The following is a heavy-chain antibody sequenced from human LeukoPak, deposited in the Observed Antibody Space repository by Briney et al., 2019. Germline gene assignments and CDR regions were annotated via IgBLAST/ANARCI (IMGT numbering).Heavy chain of an antibody. D-gene: IGHD6-13*01. CDR2: ISPGDSDT. J-gene: IGHJ6*04. CDR1: GYSFTSYW. CDR3: ARHGSSSWYGEVDYYYGMDV. V-gene: IGHV5-51*01. Sequence: GESLKISCKGSGYSFTSYWIGWVRPMPGRGLEWIGIISPGDSDTSYSPSFQGQVTISADKSISTAYLQWSSLKASDTAMYYCARHGSSSWYGEVDYYYGMDVWGKGTTVTVSS.